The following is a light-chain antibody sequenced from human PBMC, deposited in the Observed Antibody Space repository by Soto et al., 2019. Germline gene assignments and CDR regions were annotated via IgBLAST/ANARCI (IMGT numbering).Light chain of an antibody. J-gene: IGKJ4*01. CDR2: VAS. Sequence: DIPLTQSPSFLSASVGDRVTITCRASQGIGSYLVWYQQKPGKAPNLLIYVASTLQSGVPSRFSGSGFGTEFTLTVSSLQPEDFATYSCQQSYSTPLTFGGGTKVEIK. CDR1: QGIGSY. V-gene: IGKV1-9*01. CDR3: QQSYSTPLT.